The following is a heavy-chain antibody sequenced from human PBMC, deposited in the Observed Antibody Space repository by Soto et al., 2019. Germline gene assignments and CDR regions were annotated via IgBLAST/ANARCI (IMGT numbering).Heavy chain of an antibody. CDR3: ARALLSHSYDSGGYDSYFHAMDV. J-gene: IGHJ6*02. CDR1: GGTFSSLD. V-gene: IGHV1-69*06. Sequence: SLKISCTDSGGTFSSLDINWVRQAPGQGLGWMGGIIPISETTNYAQIFQGRVSIVADISTSTAYMELSRLRSEDTAVYYCARALLSHSYDSGGYDSYFHAMDVWGQGTSVPVS. D-gene: IGHD3-22*01. CDR2: IIPISETT.